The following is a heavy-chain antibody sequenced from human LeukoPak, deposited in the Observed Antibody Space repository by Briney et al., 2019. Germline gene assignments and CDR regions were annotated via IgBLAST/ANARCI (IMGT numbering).Heavy chain of an antibody. CDR1: GFTFSSYW. Sequence: PGGSLRLSCAASGFTFSSYWMSWVRQAPGKGLEWVANIKQDGSEKYYVDSVKGRFTISRDNAKNSLYLQMNSQRAEDTAVYYCAKLANAASDFDYRGQGTLVTVSS. D-gene: IGHD2-21*01. V-gene: IGHV3-7*03. CDR3: AKLANAASDFDY. CDR2: IKQDGSEK. J-gene: IGHJ4*02.